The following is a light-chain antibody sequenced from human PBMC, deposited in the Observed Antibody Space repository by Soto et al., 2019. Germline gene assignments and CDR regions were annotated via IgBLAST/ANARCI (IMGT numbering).Light chain of an antibody. CDR3: QQYNNWPLT. CDR2: DAS. Sequence: EIGMTQSPATLSVSPGERATLSCRASQSVSSNLAWYQQKPGQAPRLLIYDASTRATGIPARFSGSGSGTEFTLTISSLQSEDFAVYFCQQYNNWPLTFGPGTKVDIK. J-gene: IGKJ3*01. CDR1: QSVSSN. V-gene: IGKV3-15*01.